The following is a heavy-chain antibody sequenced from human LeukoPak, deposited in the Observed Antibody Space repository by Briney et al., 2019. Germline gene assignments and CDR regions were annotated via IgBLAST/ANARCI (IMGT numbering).Heavy chain of an antibody. V-gene: IGHV4-4*02. D-gene: IGHD2-2*01. J-gene: IGHJ5*02. CDR1: GGSISSSNW. CDR3: ARDYLCSTSCPARGYDP. CDR2: IYHSGST. Sequence: SGTLSLTCAVSGGSISSSNWWSWVRQPPGKGLEWIGEIYHSGSTNYNPSLKSRVTISVDKSKNQFSLKLSSVTAADTAVYYCARDYLCSTSCPARGYDPWGQGTLVTVSS.